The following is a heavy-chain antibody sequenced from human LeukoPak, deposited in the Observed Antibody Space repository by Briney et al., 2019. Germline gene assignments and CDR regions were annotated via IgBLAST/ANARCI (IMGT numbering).Heavy chain of an antibody. J-gene: IGHJ4*02. CDR3: ARLTMVRGVRRFDY. Sequence: SETLSLTCTVSGGSISSSSYYWGWIRQPPGKGLEWIGSIYYSGSTYYNPSLKSRVTISVDTSKNQFSLKLSSVTAADTAVYYCARLTMVRGVRRFDYWGQGTLVTVSS. CDR1: GGSISSSSYY. CDR2: IYYSGST. V-gene: IGHV4-39*01. D-gene: IGHD3-10*01.